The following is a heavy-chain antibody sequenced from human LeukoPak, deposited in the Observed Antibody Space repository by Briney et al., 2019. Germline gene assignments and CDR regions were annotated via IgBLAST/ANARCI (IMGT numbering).Heavy chain of an antibody. J-gene: IGHJ4*02. Sequence: GGSLRLSCAASGFTFSDYYMSWIRQAPGKGLEWVSYISSSGSTIYYADSVKGRFTISRDNAKNSLYLQMNSLRAEDTAVYYCARDDTWELHYFDYWGQGTLVTVSS. CDR1: GFTFSDYY. D-gene: IGHD1-26*01. CDR3: ARDDTWELHYFDY. CDR2: ISSSGSTI. V-gene: IGHV3-11*04.